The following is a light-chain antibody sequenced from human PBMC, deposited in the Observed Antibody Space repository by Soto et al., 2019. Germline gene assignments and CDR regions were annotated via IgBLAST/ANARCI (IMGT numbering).Light chain of an antibody. Sequence: EIVLTQSPATVSLSPGERATLSCRTSQTVSRHLAWYQQKPGQAPRLLIYDISNRDTGIPARFSGSGSGTDFTLTIRILEAEDSAVYYCQQRSHWPRNTFGQGTKLEIK. CDR2: DIS. V-gene: IGKV3-11*01. CDR3: QQRSHWPRNT. CDR1: QTVSRH. J-gene: IGKJ2*01.